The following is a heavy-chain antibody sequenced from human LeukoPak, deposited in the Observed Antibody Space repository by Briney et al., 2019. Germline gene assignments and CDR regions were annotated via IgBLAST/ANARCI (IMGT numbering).Heavy chain of an antibody. CDR3: ARERVLGYYDILTGREPLDY. CDR1: GFTFSSYG. D-gene: IGHD3-9*01. J-gene: IGHJ4*02. V-gene: IGHV3-33*01. CDR2: IWYDGSNK. Sequence: GRSLRLSCAASGFTFSSYGMHWVRQAPGKGLEWVAVIWYDGSNKYYADSVKGRFTISRDNSKNTLYLQMNSLRAEDTAVYYCARERVLGYYDILTGREPLDYWGQGTLVTVSS.